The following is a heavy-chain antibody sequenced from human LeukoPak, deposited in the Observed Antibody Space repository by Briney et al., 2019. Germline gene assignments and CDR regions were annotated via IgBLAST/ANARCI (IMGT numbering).Heavy chain of an antibody. CDR1: GGSFSGYY. D-gene: IGHD2-15*01. J-gene: IGHJ5*02. CDR3: ARDRYCSGGSCYGVWFDP. V-gene: IGHV4-34*01. Sequence: SETLSLTCAVYGGSFSGYYWSWIRQPPGKGLEWIGEIYHSGSTNYNPSLKSRVTISVDKSKNQFSLKLSSVTAADTAVYYCARDRYCSGGSCYGVWFDPWGQGTLVTVSS. CDR2: IYHSGST.